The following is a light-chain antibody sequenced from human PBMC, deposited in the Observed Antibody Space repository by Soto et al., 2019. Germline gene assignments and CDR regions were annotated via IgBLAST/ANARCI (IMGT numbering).Light chain of an antibody. CDR2: GSS. V-gene: IGKV3-15*01. J-gene: IGKJ2*01. CDR1: QTVRNN. CDR3: QQYDSWPPYT. Sequence: EFVLTQSPGTLSLSPGERATLSCRASQTVRNNYLAWYQQKPGQAPRLLIYGSSTRATGIPARFSGSGSGTEFTLTITSLQSEDFAIYYCQQYDSWPPYTFGQGTKVDI.